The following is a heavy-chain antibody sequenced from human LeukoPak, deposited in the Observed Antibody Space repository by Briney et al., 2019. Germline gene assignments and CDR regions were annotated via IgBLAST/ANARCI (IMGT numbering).Heavy chain of an antibody. D-gene: IGHD1-26*01. CDR1: GFTFNNYN. J-gene: IGHJ4*02. Sequence: PGGSLRLSCAASGFTFNNYNMNWVRQAPGKGLEWVSSISSTSTYIYYADSMKGRFIISRDNARNSLYLEMNSLRAEDTAVYYCARIIGISGTYPTDYWGQGTLVTVSS. CDR3: ARIIGISGTYPTDY. CDR2: ISSTSTYI. V-gene: IGHV3-21*06.